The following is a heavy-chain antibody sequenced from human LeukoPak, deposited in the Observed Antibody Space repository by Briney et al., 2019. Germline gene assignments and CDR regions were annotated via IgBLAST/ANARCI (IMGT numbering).Heavy chain of an antibody. CDR2: ISSSSSYI. J-gene: IGHJ4*02. Sequence: GGSLRLSCAASGFTFSSYSMNWVRQAPGKGLEWVSSISSSSSYIYYADSVKGRFTISRDNAKNSLYLQMNSLRAEDTAVYYCARDPYSHAAGNVYFDYWGQGTLVTVSS. CDR1: GFTFSSYS. V-gene: IGHV3-21*01. D-gene: IGHD6-13*01. CDR3: ARDPYSHAAGNVYFDY.